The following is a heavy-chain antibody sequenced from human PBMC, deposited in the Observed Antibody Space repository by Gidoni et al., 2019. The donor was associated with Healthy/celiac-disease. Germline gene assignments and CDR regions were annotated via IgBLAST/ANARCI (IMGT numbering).Heavy chain of an antibody. D-gene: IGHD6-13*01. V-gene: IGHV1-3*01. Sequence: QVQLVQSGAEVKKPGASVKVSCKASGYTFTSYAMHWVRQAPGQRLEWMGWINAGNGNTKYSQKFQGRVTITRDTSASTAYMELSSLRSEDTAVYYCARSLSIAAATPLFKYWGQGTLVTVSS. CDR1: GYTFTSYA. CDR2: INAGNGNT. CDR3: ARSLSIAAATPLFKY. J-gene: IGHJ4*02.